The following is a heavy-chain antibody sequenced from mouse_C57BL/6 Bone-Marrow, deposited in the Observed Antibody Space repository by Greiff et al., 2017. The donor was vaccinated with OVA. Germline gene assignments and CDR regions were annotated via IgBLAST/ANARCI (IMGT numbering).Heavy chain of an antibody. D-gene: IGHD2-1*01. V-gene: IGHV1-61*01. CDR3: ARSDGNYGYYFDY. CDR1: GYTFTSYW. Sequence: VQLQQPGAELVRPGSSVKLSCKASGYTFTSYWMDWVKQRPGQGLEWIGNIYPSDSETHYNQKFKDKATLTVDKSSSTAYMQLSSLTSEDSAVYYCARSDGNYGYYFDYWGQGTTLTVSS. CDR2: IYPSDSET. J-gene: IGHJ2*01.